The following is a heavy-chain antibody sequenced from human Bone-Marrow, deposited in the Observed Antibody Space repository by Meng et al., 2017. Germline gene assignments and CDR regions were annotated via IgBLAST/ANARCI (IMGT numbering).Heavy chain of an antibody. CDR1: GFAFSSYA. D-gene: IGHD6-19*01. J-gene: IGHJ4*02. CDR3: AREVSVAGLY. V-gene: IGHV3-30*04. Sequence: GGSLRLSCAASGFAFSSYALHWVRRAPGKGLEWVAVISYDGSNKYYADSVKGRFTISRDNSKNTLYLQMNSLRAEDTAVYYCAREVSVAGLYWGQGTLVTVSS. CDR2: ISYDGSNK.